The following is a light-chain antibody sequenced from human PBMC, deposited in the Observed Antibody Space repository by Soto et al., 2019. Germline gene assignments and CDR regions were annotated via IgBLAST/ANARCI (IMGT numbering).Light chain of an antibody. Sequence: DIQMTQSPSSLSASVGDRVTITCRASQSISSYLNWYQQNPGKATKLLIYDASNLETGVPSRFSGSGSGTDFTFTISSLQPEDIATYYCQQYDNLPLTFGGGTKVDI. CDR3: QQYDNLPLT. CDR1: QSISSY. V-gene: IGKV1-33*01. J-gene: IGKJ4*01. CDR2: DAS.